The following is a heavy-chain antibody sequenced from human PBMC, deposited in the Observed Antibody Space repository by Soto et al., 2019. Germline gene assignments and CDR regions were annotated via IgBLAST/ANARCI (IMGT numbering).Heavy chain of an antibody. J-gene: IGHJ5*02. CDR1: GFTFSSYA. V-gene: IGHV3-64*01. CDR2: ISPNGDRT. CDR3: ASAGSGYDH. D-gene: IGHD5-12*01. Sequence: EVHLVESGGGLVQPGGSLRLSCAASGFTFSSYAMHWVRQAPGKGLEYVSAISPNGDRTYYANSVKGRFTISSDNSKSALYLQMGSLRDEDMAVYYCASAGSGYDHWGQGTLVTVSS.